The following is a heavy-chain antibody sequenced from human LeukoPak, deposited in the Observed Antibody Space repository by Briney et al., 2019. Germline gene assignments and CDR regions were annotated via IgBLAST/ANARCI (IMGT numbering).Heavy chain of an antibody. D-gene: IGHD5-24*01. J-gene: IGHJ4*02. V-gene: IGHV4-34*01. CDR1: GGSFSGYY. Sequence: SSETLSFTCAVYGGSFSGYYWSWIRQPPGKGLEWIGEINHSGSTNYNPSLKSRVTISVDTSKNQFSLKLSSVTAADTAVYYCARGRGYNSFDYWGQGTLVTVSS. CDR2: INHSGST. CDR3: ARGRGYNSFDY.